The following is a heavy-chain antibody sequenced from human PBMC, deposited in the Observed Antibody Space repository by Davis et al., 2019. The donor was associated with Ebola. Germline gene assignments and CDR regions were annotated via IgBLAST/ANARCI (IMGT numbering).Heavy chain of an antibody. CDR3: ARDYSSTSWGYYYYGMDV. J-gene: IGHJ6*02. V-gene: IGHV3-23*01. Sequence: GESLKISCAASGFTFSSYAMSWVRQAPGKGLEWVSAISGSGGSTNYADSVKGRFTISRDNAKNSLYLQMNSLRAEDTAVYYCARDYSSTSWGYYYYGMDVWGQGTTVTVSS. D-gene: IGHD2-2*01. CDR2: ISGSGGST. CDR1: GFTFSSYA.